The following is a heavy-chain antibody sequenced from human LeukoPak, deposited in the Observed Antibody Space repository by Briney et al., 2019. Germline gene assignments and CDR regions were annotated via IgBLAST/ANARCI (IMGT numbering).Heavy chain of an antibody. J-gene: IGHJ4*02. D-gene: IGHD3-22*01. V-gene: IGHV3-30*18. Sequence: GGSLRLSCAASGFTFSSYGMHCVRQAPGKGLEWVAIVSNDGSNKYYADSVKGRFAISRDNSKNTLYLQMNSLRAEDTAVYYCAKDRYDSSGYLFDYWGQGALVTVSS. CDR2: VSNDGSNK. CDR1: GFTFSSYG. CDR3: AKDRYDSSGYLFDY.